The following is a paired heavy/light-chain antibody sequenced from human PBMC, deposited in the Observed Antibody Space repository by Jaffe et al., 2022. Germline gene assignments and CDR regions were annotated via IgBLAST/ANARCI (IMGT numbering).Heavy chain of an antibody. CDR3: ARERAGDSDAFDI. J-gene: IGHJ3*02. D-gene: IGHD2-21*01. V-gene: IGHV3-48*03. Sequence: EVQLVESGGGLVQPGGSLRLSCAASQFTFSIYEFNWVRQAPGKGLEWVSYIDSSGSTIYYADSVKGRFTISRDNAKNSLYLQMNSLRAEDTAVYYCARERAGDSDAFDIWGQGTMVTVSS. CDR2: IDSSGSTI. CDR1: QFTFSIYE.
Light chain of an antibody. J-gene: IGLJ3*02. V-gene: IGLV3-25*03. CDR1: ALPKQY. CDR2: KDT. Sequence: SYELTQPPSVSVSPGQTATITCSGDALPKQYAYWYQQTPGQAPLLVIYKDTERPSGIPERFSGSSSGTTVTLTISGVQAEDEADYYCQSADSSDTYRVFGGGTKLTVL. CDR3: QSADSSDTYRV.